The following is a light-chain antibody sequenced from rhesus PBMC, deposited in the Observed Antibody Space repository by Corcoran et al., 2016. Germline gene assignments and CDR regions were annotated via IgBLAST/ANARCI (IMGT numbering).Light chain of an antibody. J-gene: IGKJ2*01. CDR2: GAS. Sequence: DIQMTQSPSSLSASVGDTVTITCRASQGISSSLNWFQQKPGKAPKLLIYGASSLESGVPSRFSGSGSVTDFTLTISSLQPEDFAAYYCLQHNSYPYSFGQGTKVEIK. CDR3: LQHNSYPYS. V-gene: IGKV1-28*03. CDR1: QGISSS.